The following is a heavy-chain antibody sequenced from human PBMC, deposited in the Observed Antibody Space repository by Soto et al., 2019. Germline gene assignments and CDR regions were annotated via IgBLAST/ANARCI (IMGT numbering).Heavy chain of an antibody. D-gene: IGHD3-3*01. CDR2: IYYSGST. CDR3: AIYYDFWSGYSTKGHEDYGMDV. CDR1: GGSISSSSYY. V-gene: IGHV4-39*01. Sequence: SETLSLTCTVSGGSISSSSYYWGWIRQPPGKGLEWIGSIYYSGSTYYNPSLKSRVTISVDTSKNQFSLKLSSVTAADTAVYYCAIYYDFWSGYSTKGHEDYGMDVWGQGTTVTVSS. J-gene: IGHJ6*02.